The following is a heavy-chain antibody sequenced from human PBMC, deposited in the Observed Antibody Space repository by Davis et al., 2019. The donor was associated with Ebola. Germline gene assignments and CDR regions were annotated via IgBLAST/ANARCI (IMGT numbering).Heavy chain of an antibody. CDR2: INWNGDNI. Sequence: SLKISCAASGFTFDDYAMHWVRQAPGKGLEWVSGINWNGDNIGYADSVRGRFTISRDNAKNSLYLQMNSLRAEDTAVYYCARVPTTVVTYYFDYWGQGTLVTVSS. CDR3: ARVPTTVVTYYFDY. D-gene: IGHD4-23*01. V-gene: IGHV3-9*01. J-gene: IGHJ4*02. CDR1: GFTFDDYA.